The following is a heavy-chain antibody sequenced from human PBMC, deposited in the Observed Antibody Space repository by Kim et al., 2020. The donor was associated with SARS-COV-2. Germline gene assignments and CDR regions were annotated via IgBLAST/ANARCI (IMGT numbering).Heavy chain of an antibody. CDR3: AGDFHGDFYGYFDY. J-gene: IGHJ4*02. D-gene: IGHD4-17*01. Sequence: AHNFQGRVTITADESTSTAYMVLSSLRSEDTAVYYCAGDFHGDFYGYFDYWGQGTLVTVSS. V-gene: IGHV1-69*01.